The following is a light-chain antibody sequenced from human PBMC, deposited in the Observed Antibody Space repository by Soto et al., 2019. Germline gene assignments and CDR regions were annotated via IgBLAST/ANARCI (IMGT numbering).Light chain of an antibody. CDR2: GAS. Sequence: EIVLTQSPGTLSLSPGERATLSCRASQSVSSSYLAWYQQKPGQAPRLLIYGASSRATGIPDRFSGSGSGTAVTLTISRREPEDFAVYYCQQYGISPTFGQGPKVEIK. V-gene: IGKV3-20*01. CDR1: QSVSSSY. CDR3: QQYGISPT. J-gene: IGKJ1*01.